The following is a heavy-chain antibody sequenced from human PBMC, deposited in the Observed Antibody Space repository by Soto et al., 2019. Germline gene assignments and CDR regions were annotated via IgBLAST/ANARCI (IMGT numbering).Heavy chain of an antibody. CDR1: GGSISSGGYY. Sequence: QVQLQESGPGLVKPSQTLSLTCTVSGGSISSGGYYWIWNRQHPGKGLEWIGYIYYSGSTYYNPSLKSRVTISVDTSKNQFSLKLSSVTAADTAVYYCARQPYGDLLIYFDYWGQGTLVTVSS. J-gene: IGHJ4*02. D-gene: IGHD4-17*01. CDR2: IYYSGST. CDR3: ARQPYGDLLIYFDY. V-gene: IGHV4-31*03.